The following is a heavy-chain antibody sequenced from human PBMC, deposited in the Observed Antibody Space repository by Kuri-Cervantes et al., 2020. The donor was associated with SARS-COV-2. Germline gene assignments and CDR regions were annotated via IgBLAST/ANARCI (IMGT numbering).Heavy chain of an antibody. CDR1: GFTFSSYG. V-gene: IGHV3-30*18. D-gene: IGHD2-8*02. J-gene: IGHJ4*02. CDR2: ISYDGSNK. Sequence: GGSLRLSCAASGFTFSSYGMHWVRQAPGKGLEWVAVISYDGSNKYYADSVKGRFTISRGNSKNTLYLQMNSLRAEDTAVYYCAKEYCTGGVCYGYWGQGSLTVSS. CDR3: AKEYCTGGVCYGY.